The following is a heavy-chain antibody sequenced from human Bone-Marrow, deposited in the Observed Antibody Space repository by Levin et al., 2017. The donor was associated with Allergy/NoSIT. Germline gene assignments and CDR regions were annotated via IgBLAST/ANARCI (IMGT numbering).Heavy chain of an antibody. D-gene: IGHD2-8*02. CDR3: ARFTEIGYCTGGVCYMNAFDI. Sequence: PGGSLRLSCVASGFTFSFYPMHWVRQAPGKGLQWVAVISNDGSDKYFADSVRGRFTISRDNSKNTLYLQMNSLRAEDTAVYFCARFTEIGYCTGGVCYMNAFDIWGQGTKATVSS. CDR1: GFTFSFYP. V-gene: IGHV3-30-3*01. J-gene: IGHJ3*02. CDR2: ISNDGSDK.